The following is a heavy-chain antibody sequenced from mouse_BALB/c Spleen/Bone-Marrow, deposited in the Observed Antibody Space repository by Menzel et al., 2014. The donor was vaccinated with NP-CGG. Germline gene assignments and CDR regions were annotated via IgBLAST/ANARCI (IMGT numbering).Heavy chain of an antibody. J-gene: IGHJ3*01. Sequence: EVHLEESGGGLVQPGGSMKLSCVASGFTFSNYWMNWVRQSPEKGLEWVAEIRLKSNNYATHYAESVKGSFTISRDDSKSSVHLQMNTLRAEDTGSYYCTTRFAYWGQGTLVTVSA. CDR2: IRLKSNNYAT. CDR3: TTRFAY. V-gene: IGHV6-6*02. CDR1: GFTFSNYW.